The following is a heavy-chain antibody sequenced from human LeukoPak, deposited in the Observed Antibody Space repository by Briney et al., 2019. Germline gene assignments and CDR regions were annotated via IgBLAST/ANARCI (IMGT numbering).Heavy chain of an antibody. V-gene: IGHV3-23*01. CDR1: GFTFSSYA. CDR3: AKGVSSGYYSLNAFDI. J-gene: IGHJ3*02. D-gene: IGHD3-22*01. CDR2: ISGSGGST. Sequence: PGGSLRLSCAASGFTFSSYAMSWVRQAPGKGLEWVSAISGSGGSTYYADSVKGRFTISRDNSKNTLYLQMNSLRAEDTAVYYCAKGVSSGYYSLNAFDIWGQGTMVTVSS.